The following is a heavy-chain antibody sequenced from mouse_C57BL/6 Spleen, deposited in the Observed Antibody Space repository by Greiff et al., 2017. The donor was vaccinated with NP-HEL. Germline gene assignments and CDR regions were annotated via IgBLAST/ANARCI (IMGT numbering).Heavy chain of an antibody. CDR3: APYDGYYGFAY. Sequence: EVKLVESGPVLVKPGASVKMSCKASGYTFTDYYMNWVKQSHGKSLEWIGVINPYNGGTSYNQKFKGKATLTVDKSSSTAYMELNSLTSEDSAVYYCAPYDGYYGFAYWGQGTLVTVSA. D-gene: IGHD2-3*01. CDR1: GYTFTDYY. J-gene: IGHJ3*01. CDR2: INPYNGGT. V-gene: IGHV1-19*01.